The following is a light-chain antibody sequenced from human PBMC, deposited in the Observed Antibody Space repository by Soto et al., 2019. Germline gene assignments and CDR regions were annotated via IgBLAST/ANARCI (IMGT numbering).Light chain of an antibody. CDR1: SSDVAGYNH. CDR2: EVT. J-gene: IGLJ1*01. V-gene: IGLV2-14*01. CDR3: SSSTSSSPSV. Sequence: QSALTQPASVSGSPGQSITISCTGTSSDVAGYNHVSWYQHHPGKAPKLIIYEVTNRPSGVSNRFSGSKSGNTASLTISGLQAEDEADDYCSSSTSSSPSVFGTGTKLTVL.